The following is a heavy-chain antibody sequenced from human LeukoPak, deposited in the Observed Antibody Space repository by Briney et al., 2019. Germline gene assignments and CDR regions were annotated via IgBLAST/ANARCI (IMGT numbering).Heavy chain of an antibody. CDR2: IIPIFGTA. J-gene: IGHJ6*02. CDR1: GGTFSSYA. Sequence: GASVKVSCKASGGTFSSYAISWVRQAPGQGLEWMGGIIPIFGTANYAQKFQGRVTITADESTSTAYMELSSLRSEDTAVYYCARESLEGVKYYYGMDVWGQGTTVTVSS. CDR3: ARESLEGVKYYYGMDV. V-gene: IGHV1-69*13. D-gene: IGHD2-8*01.